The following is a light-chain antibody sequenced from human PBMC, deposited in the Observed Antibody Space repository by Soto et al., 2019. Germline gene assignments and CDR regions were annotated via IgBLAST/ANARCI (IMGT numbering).Light chain of an antibody. V-gene: IGKV1-5*03. CDR2: QAS. J-gene: IGKJ1*01. Sequence: DIQMTQSPSTLSASVGDRVTITCRASQSISSWLAWYQQKPGKVPKLLIYQASNLQSGVPSRFSGSGSGTEFTLTISSLQPDDFATYYCQHYNSYPWAFGQGTKVDIK. CDR1: QSISSW. CDR3: QHYNSYPWA.